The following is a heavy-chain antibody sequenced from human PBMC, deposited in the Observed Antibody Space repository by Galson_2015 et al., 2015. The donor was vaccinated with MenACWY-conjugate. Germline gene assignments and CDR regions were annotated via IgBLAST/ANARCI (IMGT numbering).Heavy chain of an antibody. Sequence: SLRLSCAASGFTFSSYWMHWVRQAPGKGLVWVSRINSDGSSTSYADSVKGRFTISRDNAKNTLYLQMNSLRAEDTAVYYCARGYSGSYPWFDPWGQGTLVTVSS. CDR2: INSDGSST. D-gene: IGHD1-26*01. CDR1: GFTFSSYW. J-gene: IGHJ5*02. CDR3: ARGYSGSYPWFDP. V-gene: IGHV3-74*01.